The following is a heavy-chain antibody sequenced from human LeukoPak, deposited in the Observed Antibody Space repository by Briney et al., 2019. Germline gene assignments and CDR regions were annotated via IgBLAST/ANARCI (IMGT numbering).Heavy chain of an antibody. V-gene: IGHV3-11*05. CDR3: AGAYYYGSGSPMGY. D-gene: IGHD3-10*01. J-gene: IGHJ4*02. Sequence: GGSLRLSCAASGFTFSDYYKSWIRQAPGKGLEWVSYISSSSSYTNYADSVKGRFTISRDNAKNSLYLQMNSLRAEDTAVYYCAGAYYYGSGSPMGYWGQGTLVTVSS. CDR1: GFTFSDYY. CDR2: ISSSSSYT.